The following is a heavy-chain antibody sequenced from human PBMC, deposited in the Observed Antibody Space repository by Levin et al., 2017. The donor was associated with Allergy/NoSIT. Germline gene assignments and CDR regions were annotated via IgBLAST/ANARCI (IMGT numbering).Heavy chain of an antibody. CDR1: GGSISSYY. CDR3: ARVRAVRGIRSYYYGMDV. V-gene: IGHV4-4*07. Sequence: SETLSLTCTVSGGSISSYYWSWIRQPAGKGLEWIGRIYTSGSTNYNPSLKSRVTMSVDTSKNQFSLKLSSVTAADTAVYYCARVRAVRGIRSYYYGMDVWGQGTTVTVSS. D-gene: IGHD3-10*01. J-gene: IGHJ6*02. CDR2: IYTSGST.